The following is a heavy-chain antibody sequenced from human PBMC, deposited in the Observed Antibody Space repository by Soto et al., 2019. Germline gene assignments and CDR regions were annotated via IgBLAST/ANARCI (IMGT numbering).Heavy chain of an antibody. Sequence: QVQLVESGGGVVQPGRSLRLSCAASGFTFSNYAMHWVRQAPGKGLECVAVISYNGGNRFYRDYLKCRFTISRDNSKNTVHLQIDSLRYEDAAVYYCARGDREDTAVVIGVRPGEYGVDVWGQGTTVTVSS. CDR2: ISYNGGNR. J-gene: IGHJ6*02. D-gene: IGHD2-15*01. CDR3: ARGDREDTAVVIGVRPGEYGVDV. CDR1: GFTFSNYA. V-gene: IGHV3-30*04.